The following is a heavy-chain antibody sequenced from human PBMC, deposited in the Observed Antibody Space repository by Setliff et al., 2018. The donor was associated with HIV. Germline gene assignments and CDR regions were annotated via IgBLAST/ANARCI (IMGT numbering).Heavy chain of an antibody. CDR2: IDPSDSYT. CDR1: GYSFTNYW. J-gene: IGHJ4*02. Sequence: GESLKISCKGSGYSFTNYWISWVRQMPGKGLEWMGRIDPSDSYTNYSPSFQGHVTISPDKSISTAYLQWSSLKASDTAMYYCARHVLDYYGSGNYPFDHWGQGTLVTVS. D-gene: IGHD3-10*01. CDR3: ARHVLDYYGSGNYPFDH. V-gene: IGHV5-10-1*01.